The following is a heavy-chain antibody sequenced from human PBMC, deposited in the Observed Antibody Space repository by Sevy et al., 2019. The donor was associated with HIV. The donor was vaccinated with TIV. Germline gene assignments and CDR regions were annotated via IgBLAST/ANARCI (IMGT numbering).Heavy chain of an antibody. J-gene: IGHJ3*01. D-gene: IGHD1-26*01. V-gene: IGHV4-31*03. Sequence: SAALSLTCTVSGGSISSLNYYWSWIRQHPGKGLEWIGYISYSGRTSYNPSLKSRLTISLDTSKNQFSLRLSSVTAADTALFYCARANAYLTSDAFDLWGQGTMVTVSS. CDR1: GGSISSLNYY. CDR2: ISYSGRT. CDR3: ARANAYLTSDAFDL.